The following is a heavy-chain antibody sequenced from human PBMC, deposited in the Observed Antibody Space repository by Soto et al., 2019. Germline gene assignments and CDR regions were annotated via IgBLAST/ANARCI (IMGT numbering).Heavy chain of an antibody. D-gene: IGHD3-10*01. CDR1: GYTFTSYD. J-gene: IGHJ6*03. CDR3: ATPPQLSRVGLYYYYRDV. V-gene: IGHV1-8*01. Sequence: QVQLVQSGAEVKKPGASVKVSCKASGYTFTSYDINWVRQASGQGLEWMGWMNPDSGITGYAQKFHGRVTITSDAATNTASMEFDSLTFDDTAVYYCATPPQLSRVGLYYYYRDVWGEGTTVIFS. CDR2: MNPDSGIT.